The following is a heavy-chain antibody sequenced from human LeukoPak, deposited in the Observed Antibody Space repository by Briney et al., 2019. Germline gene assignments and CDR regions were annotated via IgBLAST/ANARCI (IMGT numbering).Heavy chain of an antibody. CDR3: ARDRTAALDY. V-gene: IGHV3-30-3*01. J-gene: IGHJ4*02. CDR2: ISYEGSNK. CDR1: GFTFSSYA. Sequence: PGRSLRLSCAASGFTFSSYAMHWVRQAPGKGLEWVAVISYEGSNKYYADSVKGRFTISRDNSKNTLYLQMNSLRAEDTAVYYCARDRTAALDYWGQGTLVTVSS. D-gene: IGHD6-13*01.